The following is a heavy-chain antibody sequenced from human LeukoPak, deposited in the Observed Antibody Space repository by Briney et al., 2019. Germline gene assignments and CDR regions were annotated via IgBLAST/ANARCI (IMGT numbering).Heavy chain of an antibody. V-gene: IGHV1-2*02. CDR1: EYTFTGYY. CDR3: ARDLILRSSTSHIFDY. D-gene: IGHD2-2*01. J-gene: IGHJ4*02. Sequence: ASVKVSCKASEYTFTGYYMHWVRQAPGQGLEWLRWINPNSGDTNYGQKFQGRVTMTRDTSISTAYMELSRLRSDDTAVYYCARDLILRSSTSHIFDYWGQGTLVTVSS. CDR2: INPNSGDT.